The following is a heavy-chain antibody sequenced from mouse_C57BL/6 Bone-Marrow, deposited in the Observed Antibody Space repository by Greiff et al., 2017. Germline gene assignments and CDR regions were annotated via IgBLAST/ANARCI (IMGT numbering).Heavy chain of an antibody. D-gene: IGHD1-1*02. CDR3: TTSGDYGGAY. V-gene: IGHV14-4*01. Sequence: EVQVVESGAELVRPGASVKLSCTASGFNIKDDYMHWVKQRPEQGLEWIGWIDPENGDTEYASKFQGKATITADTSTNTAYLQLSSLTSEDTAVYYCTTSGDYGGAYWGQGTLVTVSA. J-gene: IGHJ3*01. CDR2: IDPENGDT. CDR1: GFNIKDDY.